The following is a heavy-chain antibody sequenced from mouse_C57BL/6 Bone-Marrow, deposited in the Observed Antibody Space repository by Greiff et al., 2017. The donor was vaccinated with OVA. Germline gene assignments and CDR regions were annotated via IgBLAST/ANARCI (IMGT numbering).Heavy chain of an antibody. CDR3: SRWDIYYYGSSPFAY. Sequence: QVQLQQSGAELARPGASVKLSCKASGYTFTSYGISWVKQRTGQGLEWIGEIYPRSGNTYYNEKFKGKATLTADKSSSTAYMELRSLTSEDSAVYFWSRWDIYYYGSSPFAYWGQGTLVTVSA. CDR2: IYPRSGNT. CDR1: GYTFTSYG. J-gene: IGHJ3*01. V-gene: IGHV1-81*01. D-gene: IGHD1-1*01.